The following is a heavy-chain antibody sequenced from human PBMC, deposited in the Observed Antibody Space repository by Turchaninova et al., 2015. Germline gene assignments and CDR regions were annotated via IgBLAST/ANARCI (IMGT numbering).Heavy chain of an antibody. V-gene: IGHV4-34*01. CDR1: GGSFSGHF. CDR3: ARGIRNFDWLLYPHYFDS. J-gene: IGHJ4*02. Sequence: QVQLQQWGAGLLKPSETMSLTCAVYGGSFSGHFWSWIRQPPGKGLEWIGDVNHSGNTNYNPPLKSRVTISVDSSKNHFSRRLTSVTAADTALYFCARGIRNFDWLLYPHYFDSWGQGTLVTASS. CDR2: VNHSGNT. D-gene: IGHD3-9*01.